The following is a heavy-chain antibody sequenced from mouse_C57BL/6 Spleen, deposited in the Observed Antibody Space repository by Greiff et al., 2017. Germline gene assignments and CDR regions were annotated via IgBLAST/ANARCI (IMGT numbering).Heavy chain of an antibody. CDR3: TTDDYDGGDYFDY. CDR2: IDPENGDT. J-gene: IGHJ2*01. Sequence: VQLQQSGAELVRPGASVKLSCTASGFNIKDDYMHWVKQRPEQGLEWIGWIDPENGDTEYASKFQGKATITADTSSNTAYLQLSSLTSEDTAVXYCTTDDYDGGDYFDYWGQGTTLTVSS. CDR1: GFNIKDDY. D-gene: IGHD2-4*01. V-gene: IGHV14-4*01.